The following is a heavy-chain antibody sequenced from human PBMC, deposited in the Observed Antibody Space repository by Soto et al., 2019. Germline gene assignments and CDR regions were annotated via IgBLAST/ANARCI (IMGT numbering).Heavy chain of an antibody. D-gene: IGHD3-22*01. CDR1: GGTFTSYA. J-gene: IGHJ4*02. V-gene: IGHV1-69*01. CDR2: IIPIFVTA. CDR3: AIAGFTYYYDSSGYYPFYYLDY. Sequence: QVQLVQSGAEVKKPGSSVKVSCEASGGTFTSYAISWVRQSPGQGLEWKGGIIPIFVTANYAQKFQGRVTITAVEYTSTTYMDLGSLSSADTAVYYCAIAGFTYYYDSSGYYPFYYLDYCGQGTLVTVSS.